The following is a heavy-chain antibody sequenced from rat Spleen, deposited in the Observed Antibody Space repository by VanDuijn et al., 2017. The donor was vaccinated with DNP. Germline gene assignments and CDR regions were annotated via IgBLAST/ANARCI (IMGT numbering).Heavy chain of an antibody. V-gene: IGHV3-1*01. D-gene: IGHD1-11*01. CDR2: INYSGAT. Sequence: EVQFQESGPGLVKSSKSLSLTCSVTGYSITSNYWAWVRKFPGNKMEWMGYINYSGATAYNPSLRSRLSITRDTSKNQFFLQLNSVTTEDTATYYCARGLNYGGYIYSWYFDFWGPGTMVTVSS. CDR3: ARGLNYGGYIYSWYFDF. CDR1: GYSITSNY. J-gene: IGHJ1*01.